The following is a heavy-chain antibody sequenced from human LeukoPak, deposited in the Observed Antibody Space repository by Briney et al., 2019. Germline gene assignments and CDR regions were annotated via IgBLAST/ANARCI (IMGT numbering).Heavy chain of an antibody. D-gene: IGHD6-13*01. CDR2: ISYDGSNK. CDR1: GFTFSSYG. Sequence: PGGSLRLSCAAAGFTFSSYGMHWVRQAPGKGLEWVAVISYDGSNKYYADSVKGRFTNGQDNSKNTLYLQMNSLRAEDTAVYYCAKDLRSSSWYLSDYYYYYGMDVWGQGTTVTVSS. V-gene: IGHV3-30*18. J-gene: IGHJ6*02. CDR3: AKDLRSSSWYLSDYYYYYGMDV.